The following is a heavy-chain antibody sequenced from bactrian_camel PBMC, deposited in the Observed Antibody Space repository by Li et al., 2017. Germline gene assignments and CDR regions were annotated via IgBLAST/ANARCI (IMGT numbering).Heavy chain of an antibody. Sequence: VQLVESGGGSVQTGGSLRLSCAVSLNPTSDYCLGWIRQIPGKEREGLATIDRDHSTSYADSVKGRFTISRDNAKNTLYLQMYSLKPEDTAMYYCAVDVWVMANARLGHREYKYRGRGTQVTVS. CDR2: IDRDHST. J-gene: IGHJ4*01. CDR3: AVDVWVMANARLGHREYKY. V-gene: IGHV3S53*01. D-gene: IGHD3*01. CDR1: LNPTSDYC.